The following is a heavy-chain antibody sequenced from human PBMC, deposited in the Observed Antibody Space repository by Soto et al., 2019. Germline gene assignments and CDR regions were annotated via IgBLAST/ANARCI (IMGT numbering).Heavy chain of an antibody. CDR3: ARGGRSYSLGY. Sequence: PSETLSLTCAVYGGSFSGYYWSWIRQPPGKGLEWIGEINHSGSTNYNPSLKSRVTISVDTSKNQFSLKLSSVTAADTAVYYCARGGRSYSLGYWGQGTLVTVSS. V-gene: IGHV4-34*01. CDR1: GGSFSGYY. J-gene: IGHJ4*02. D-gene: IGHD5-12*01. CDR2: INHSGST.